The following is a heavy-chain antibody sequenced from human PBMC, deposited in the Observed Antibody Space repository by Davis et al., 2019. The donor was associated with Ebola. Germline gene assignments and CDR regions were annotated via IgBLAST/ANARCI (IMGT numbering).Heavy chain of an antibody. Sequence: PGGSLRLSCAASGFSFSDYYMGWIRQAPGKGLNWVSYISSSGSAIYYADSVKGRFTISRDNAKNSLYLQMDSLRPEDTAVYYCARDDGDSVEDGWFDPWGQGILVTVSS. V-gene: IGHV3-11*04. D-gene: IGHD2-21*01. CDR1: GFSFSDYY. CDR3: ARDDGDSVEDGWFDP. J-gene: IGHJ5*02. CDR2: ISSSGSAI.